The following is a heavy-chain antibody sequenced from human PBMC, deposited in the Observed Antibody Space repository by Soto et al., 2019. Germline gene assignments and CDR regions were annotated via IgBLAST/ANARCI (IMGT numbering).Heavy chain of an antibody. CDR1: GFTFRSYS. J-gene: IGHJ4*02. CDR3: ARFGRYCSGGSCYTY. Sequence: GGSLRLSCAASGFTFRSYSMNWVRQAPGKGLVWVSRINSDGSSTSYADSVKGRFTISRDNAKNTLYLQMNSLRAEDTAVYYCARFGRYCSGGSCYTYWGQGTLVTVSS. D-gene: IGHD2-15*01. V-gene: IGHV3-74*01. CDR2: INSDGSST.